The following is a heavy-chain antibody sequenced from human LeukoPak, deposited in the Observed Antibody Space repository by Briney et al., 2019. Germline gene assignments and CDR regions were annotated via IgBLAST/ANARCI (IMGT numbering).Heavy chain of an antibody. CDR2: ISGSGGNT. CDR1: GFAFSSNA. Sequence: GGSLRLSCAASGFAFSSNAMSWVRQAPGKGLEWVSGISGSGGNTLYADSVKGRFTISRDNSKNTLYLQMNSLRAEDTAVYYCAKDSILLEWVLFDYWGQGTLVTVSS. J-gene: IGHJ4*02. CDR3: AKDSILLEWVLFDY. V-gene: IGHV3-23*01. D-gene: IGHD3-3*01.